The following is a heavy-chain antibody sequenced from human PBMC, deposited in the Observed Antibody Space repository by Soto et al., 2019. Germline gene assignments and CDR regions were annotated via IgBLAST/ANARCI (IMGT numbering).Heavy chain of an antibody. J-gene: IGHJ4*02. V-gene: IGHV4-34*01. CDR1: GESFSRYY. D-gene: IGHD1-26*01. Sequence: PSETLSLTCAVYGESFSRYYWNWIRQPPGKGLEWIGEINHSGRTNYNPSLKSRVTISVDTSKNQFSLKLNSVTAADTAVYYCAKLPNSGSYFEYWGQGTLVTV. CDR2: INHSGRT. CDR3: AKLPNSGSYFEY.